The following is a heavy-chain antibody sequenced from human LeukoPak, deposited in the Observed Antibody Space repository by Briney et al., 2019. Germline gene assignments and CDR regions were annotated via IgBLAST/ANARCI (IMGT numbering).Heavy chain of an antibody. Sequence: ASVKVSCKVSGYSHVELSMHWVRQAPGKGLEWMGGLDPEDDETIYTQKFQGRVTITEDTSTETAYMELTSLTSEDTAVYYCTNGGGSYSWFDPWGQGTLVTVSS. CDR3: TNGGGSYSWFDP. CDR2: LDPEDDET. J-gene: IGHJ5*02. CDR1: GYSHVELS. V-gene: IGHV1-24*01. D-gene: IGHD1-26*01.